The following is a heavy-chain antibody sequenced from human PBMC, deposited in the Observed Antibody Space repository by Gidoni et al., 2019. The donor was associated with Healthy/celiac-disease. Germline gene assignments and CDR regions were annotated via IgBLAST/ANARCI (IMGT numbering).Heavy chain of an antibody. CDR1: GSTFSSYD. V-gene: IGHV3-13*01. J-gene: IGHJ4*02. Sequence: EVQLVESGGGVVQPGGSLRLDWAASGSTFSSYDMPWVRQATGKGLEWVSAIGTSGDTYYPGSVKGLFTISRENSKNSLYLPMNSLRAGDTAVYYCARGSASAGSTHLDYWVQGTLVTVSS. D-gene: IGHD6-13*01. CDR3: ARGSASAGSTHLDY. CDR2: IGTSGDT.